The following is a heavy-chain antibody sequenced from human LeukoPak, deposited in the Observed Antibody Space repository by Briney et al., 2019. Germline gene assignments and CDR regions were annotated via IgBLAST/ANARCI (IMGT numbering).Heavy chain of an antibody. J-gene: IGHJ4*02. CDR3: ARAQGPYCSGGSCYSYYFDY. CDR1: GFTFSSYD. V-gene: IGHV3-13*01. Sequence: GGSLRPSCAASGFTFSSYDMHWVRQATGKGLEWVSAIGTAGDTYYPGSVKGRFTISRENAKNSLYLQMNSLRAGDTAVYYCARAQGPYCSGGSCYSYYFDYWGQGTLVTVSS. CDR2: IGTAGDT. D-gene: IGHD2-15*01.